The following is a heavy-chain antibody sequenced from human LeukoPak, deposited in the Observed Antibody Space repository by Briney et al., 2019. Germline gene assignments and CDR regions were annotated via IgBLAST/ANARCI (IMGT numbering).Heavy chain of an antibody. CDR1: GGSISSYY. D-gene: IGHD6-13*01. Sequence: SETLSLTCTVSGGSISSYYWSWIRQPPGKGLEWIGYIFYSGSTNYNPSLKSRVTISVDTSKNQFSLKLSSATAADTAVYYCARDRFGHSSSWEYWYFDLWGRGTLVTVSS. V-gene: IGHV4-59*01. J-gene: IGHJ2*01. CDR2: IFYSGST. CDR3: ARDRFGHSSSWEYWYFDL.